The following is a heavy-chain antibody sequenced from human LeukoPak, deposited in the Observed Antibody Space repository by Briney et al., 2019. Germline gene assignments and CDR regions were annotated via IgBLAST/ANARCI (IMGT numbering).Heavy chain of an antibody. V-gene: IGHV3-48*04. D-gene: IGHD7-27*01. Sequence: GGSLRLSCAASGFIFSDYSMNWVRQAPGKGLEWVSNIRGSAIGGGSGMYYADSVKGRFTISRDDAKNSLYLRMSSLRAEDTAFYYCARDNNWGFDYWGQGALVTVSS. CDR3: ARDNNWGFDY. J-gene: IGHJ4*02. CDR2: IRGSAIGGGSGM. CDR1: GFIFSDYS.